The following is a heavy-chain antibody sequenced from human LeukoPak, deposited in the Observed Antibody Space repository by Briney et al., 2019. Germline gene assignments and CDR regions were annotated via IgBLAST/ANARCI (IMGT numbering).Heavy chain of an antibody. V-gene: IGHV3-33*06. CDR1: GFTFRSYG. Sequence: GGSLRLSCAASGFTFRSYGMHWVRQAPGKGLEWVAVIWYDGNNKYYADSVKGRFTISRDNSKNTLYLQVDSLRAEDTAVYYCAKEDGGSGDYWGQGTLVTVSS. D-gene: IGHD1-26*01. CDR2: IWYDGNNK. CDR3: AKEDGGSGDY. J-gene: IGHJ4*02.